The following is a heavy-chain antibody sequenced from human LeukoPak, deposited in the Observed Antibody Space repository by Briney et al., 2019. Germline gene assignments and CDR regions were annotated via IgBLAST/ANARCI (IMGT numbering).Heavy chain of an antibody. V-gene: IGHV1-2*02. J-gene: IGHJ4*02. CDR1: GYAFTSYY. CDR3: ARAVLLYFDGGDY. CDR2: INPNSGGT. Sequence: EASVKVSCKASGYAFTSYYMHWVRQAPGQGLEWMGWINPNSGGTNYAQKFQGRVTMTRDTSISTAYMELSRLRSDDKAVYYCARAVLLYFDGGDYWGQGTLVTVSS. D-gene: IGHD3-9*01.